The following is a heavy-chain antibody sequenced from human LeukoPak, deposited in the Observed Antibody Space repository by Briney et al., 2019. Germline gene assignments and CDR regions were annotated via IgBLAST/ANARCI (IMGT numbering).Heavy chain of an antibody. D-gene: IGHD6-19*01. J-gene: IGHJ4*02. V-gene: IGHV4-61*02. CDR2: IYTSGST. Sequence: SQTLSLTCTVSGGSISSGSYYWSWIRQPAGKGLEWIGRIYTSGSTNYHPSLKSRVTISVDTSKNQFSLKLSSVTAADTAVYYCARSGWYKVDYWGQGTLVTVSS. CDR1: GGSISSGSYY. CDR3: ARSGWYKVDY.